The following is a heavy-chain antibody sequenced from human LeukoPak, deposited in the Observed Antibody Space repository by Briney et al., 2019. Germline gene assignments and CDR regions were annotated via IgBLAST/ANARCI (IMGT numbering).Heavy chain of an antibody. D-gene: IGHD1-26*01. CDR2: INPNTGGT. V-gene: IGHV1-2*02. CDR3: ARGSGGYNDAFDI. J-gene: IGHJ3*02. CDR1: GYTFTDYY. Sequence: PGASVKVSCRASGYTFTDYYMHWVRQAPGQGPEWMGWINPNTGGTTYAQKFQGRVTTTRDTSISTAYMELTRLRSDDTAVYYCARGSGGYNDAFDIWGQGTMVTVSA.